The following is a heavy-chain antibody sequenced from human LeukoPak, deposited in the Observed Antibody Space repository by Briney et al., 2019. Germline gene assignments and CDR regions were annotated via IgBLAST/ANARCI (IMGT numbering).Heavy chain of an antibody. CDR3: AKDSYGCSSTSCYYYFDY. CDR1: GFTFDDYA. CDR2: ISWNSGSI. J-gene: IGHJ4*02. V-gene: IGHV3-9*01. D-gene: IGHD2-2*01. Sequence: GGSLRLSCAASGFTFDDYAMHWVRQAPGKGLEWVSGISWNSGSIGYADSVKGRFTISRDNAKNSLYLQMSSLRAEDTALYYCAKDSYGCSSTSCYYYFDYWGQGTLVTVSS.